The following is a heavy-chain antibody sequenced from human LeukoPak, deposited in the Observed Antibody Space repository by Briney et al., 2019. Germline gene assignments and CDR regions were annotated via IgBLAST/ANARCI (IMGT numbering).Heavy chain of an antibody. Sequence: GGSLRLSCAASGFTFSTYAMSWVRQAPGKGLEWVSAISDSGGDTYYADSVKGRFTISRDNSKNTLYLQMNSLRAEDTAVYYCAKDGPYYYGSGSYKNWFDPWGQGTLVTVSS. J-gene: IGHJ5*02. CDR3: AKDGPYYYGSGSYKNWFDP. V-gene: IGHV3-23*01. CDR1: GFTFSTYA. D-gene: IGHD3-10*01. CDR2: ISDSGGDT.